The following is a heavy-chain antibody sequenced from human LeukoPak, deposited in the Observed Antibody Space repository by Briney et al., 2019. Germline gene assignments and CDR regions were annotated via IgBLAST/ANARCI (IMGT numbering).Heavy chain of an antibody. CDR2: ISNSGST. V-gene: IGHV4-34*01. D-gene: IGHD3-22*01. CDR3: ARYFFETSYYYYYMDV. Sequence: SETLSLTCAVYGGSFSGYYWSWIRQPPGKGLEWIGEISNSGSTKYNPSLKSRVTMSVDTSKNQFSLNLSSVAAADTAVYYCARYFFETSYYYYYMDVWGKGTTVTVSS. CDR1: GGSFSGYY. J-gene: IGHJ6*03.